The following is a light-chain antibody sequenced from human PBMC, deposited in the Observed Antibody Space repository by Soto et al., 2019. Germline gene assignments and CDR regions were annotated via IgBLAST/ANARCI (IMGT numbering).Light chain of an antibody. CDR1: QSVRNNY. J-gene: IGKJ5*01. CDR2: GAS. Sequence: EVVLTQSPGTLSLSPGEGATLPCRASQSVRNNYLAWYQQKPGQAPRLLIYGASNRATGIPDRFSGSGSGTDFTLTISRLEPEDFAVYYCQQYGSSPPITFGQGTRLEIK. CDR3: QQYGSSPPIT. V-gene: IGKV3-20*01.